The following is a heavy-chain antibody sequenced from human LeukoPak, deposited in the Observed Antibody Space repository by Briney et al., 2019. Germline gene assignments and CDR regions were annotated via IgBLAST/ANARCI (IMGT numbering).Heavy chain of an antibody. D-gene: IGHD3-22*01. V-gene: IGHV5-51*01. CDR1: GYSFTSYW. J-gene: IGHJ1*01. Sequence: GESLKISCKGSGYSFTSYWISWVRQMPGKGLEWMGIIYPGDSDTRYSPSFQGQVTISADKSISTAYLQWSSLKASDTAMYYCARHAWGDYDSSGYYLDFQHWGQGTLVTVSS. CDR2: IYPGDSDT. CDR3: ARHAWGDYDSSGYYLDFQH.